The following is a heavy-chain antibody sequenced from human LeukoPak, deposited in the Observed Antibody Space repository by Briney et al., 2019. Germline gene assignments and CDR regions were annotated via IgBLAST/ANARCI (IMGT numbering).Heavy chain of an antibody. CDR1: GYTFTGYY. CDR2: INPNSGGT. J-gene: IGHJ6*02. V-gene: IGHV1-2*02. Sequence: GASVKVSCKASGYTFTGYYMHWVRQAPGQGLEWMGWINPNSGGTNYAQKFQGRVTMTRDTSISTAYMELSRLRSDYTAVYYCARASLLYCSGGSCYSYYYGMDVWGQGTTVTVSS. D-gene: IGHD2-15*01. CDR3: ARASLLYCSGGSCYSYYYGMDV.